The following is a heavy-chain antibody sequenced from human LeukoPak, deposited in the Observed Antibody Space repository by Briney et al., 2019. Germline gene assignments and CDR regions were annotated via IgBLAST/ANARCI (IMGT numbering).Heavy chain of an antibody. CDR1: GFTFSSYS. Sequence: GGSLGLSCAASGFTFSSYSMNWVRQAPGKGLEWVSYISSSSSTIYYADSVKGRFTISRDNAKNSLYLQMNSLRAEDTAVYYCARLYCSGGSCRRPNWFDPWGQGTLVTVSS. V-gene: IGHV3-48*04. D-gene: IGHD2-15*01. J-gene: IGHJ5*02. CDR3: ARLYCSGGSCRRPNWFDP. CDR2: ISSSSSTI.